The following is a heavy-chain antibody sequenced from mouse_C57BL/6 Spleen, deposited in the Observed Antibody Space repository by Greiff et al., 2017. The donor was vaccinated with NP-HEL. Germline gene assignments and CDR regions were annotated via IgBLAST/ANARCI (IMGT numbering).Heavy chain of an antibody. CDR3: ARNYGSSYDAMDY. V-gene: IGHV2-6*02. Sequence: VQRVESGPGLVAPSQSLSITCTVSGFSLTSYGVHWVRQPPGKGLEWLVVIWSDGSTTYNSALKSRLSISKDNSKSQVFLKMNSLQTDDTAMYYCARNYGSSYDAMDYWGQGTSVTVSS. CDR1: GFSLTSYG. CDR2: IWSDGST. D-gene: IGHD1-1*01. J-gene: IGHJ4*01.